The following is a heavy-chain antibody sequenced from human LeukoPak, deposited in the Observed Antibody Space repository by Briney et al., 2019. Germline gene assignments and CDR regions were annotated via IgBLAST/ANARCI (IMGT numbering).Heavy chain of an antibody. CDR2: INWNSVNI. CDR1: GFTFGDYA. CDR3: VKDTERWLFRVTFDY. Sequence: GGSLRLSCAASGFTFGDYALHWVRQVPEKGLEWVSGINWNSVNIGYADSVKGRFTISRDNAKSSLYLQMDSLRAEDTAFYYCVKDTERWLFRVTFDYWGQGALVTVSS. V-gene: IGHV3-9*01. J-gene: IGHJ4*02. D-gene: IGHD5-24*01.